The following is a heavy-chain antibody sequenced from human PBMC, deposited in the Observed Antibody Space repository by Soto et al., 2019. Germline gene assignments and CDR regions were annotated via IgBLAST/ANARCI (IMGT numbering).Heavy chain of an antibody. J-gene: IGHJ5*02. CDR2: ISSSGSTI. CDR1: GFTFSDYY. CDR3: ARTRRSTIRYSSSYGWFDP. D-gene: IGHD6-6*01. V-gene: IGHV3-11*01. Sequence: GGSLRLSCAASGFTFSDYYMSWIRQAPGKGLEWVSYISSSGSTIYYADSVKGRFTISRDNAKNSLYLQMNSLRAEDTAVCYCARTRRSTIRYSSSYGWFDPWGQGTLVTVSS.